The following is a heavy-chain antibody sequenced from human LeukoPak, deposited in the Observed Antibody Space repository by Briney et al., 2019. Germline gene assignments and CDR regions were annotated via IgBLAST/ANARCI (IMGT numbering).Heavy chain of an antibody. CDR2: ISYDGSNK. D-gene: IGHD3-3*01. J-gene: IGHJ4*02. V-gene: IGHV3-30-3*01. CDR1: GFMFNGYT. CDR3: ARMESGEDY. Sequence: PGGSLRLSCAASGFMFNGYTWHWVRQAPGKGLEWVALISYDGSNKYYVDSVKGRFTVSRDNANKSMYLQMNSLRADDTAVYYCARMESGEDYWGQGTLVTVSS.